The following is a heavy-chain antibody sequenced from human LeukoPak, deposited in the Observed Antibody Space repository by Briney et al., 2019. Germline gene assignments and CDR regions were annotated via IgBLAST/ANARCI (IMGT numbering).Heavy chain of an antibody. CDR2: INPSGGGT. CDR3: ARILSYDSSGYYFPRFDY. Sequence: ASVKVSCKASGYTFTSYYMHWVRQAPGQGLEWMGIINPSGGGTTYAQKFQGRVTMTRDTSTSIVYMELSSLRSEDTAVYYCARILSYDSSGYYFPRFDYWGQGTLVTVSS. D-gene: IGHD3-22*01. V-gene: IGHV1-46*01. CDR1: GYTFTSYY. J-gene: IGHJ4*02.